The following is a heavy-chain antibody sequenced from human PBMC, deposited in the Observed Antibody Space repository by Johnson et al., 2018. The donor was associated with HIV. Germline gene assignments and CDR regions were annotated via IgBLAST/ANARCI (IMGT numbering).Heavy chain of an antibody. CDR2: VSGRGGST. D-gene: IGHD3-10*01. CDR1: GFTFSNYA. V-gene: IGHV3-23*04. Sequence: VQLVESGGGLVQPGGSLRLSCAASGFTFSNYAMSWVRQALGKGLEWVSGVSGRGGSTYYADSVKGRFTISRDNAKNTLYLQMNSLRAEETPIYYRAKGTEASIVRESGPYGAVGIWGQGTMVTVSS. CDR3: AKGTEASIVRESGPYGAVGI. J-gene: IGHJ3*02.